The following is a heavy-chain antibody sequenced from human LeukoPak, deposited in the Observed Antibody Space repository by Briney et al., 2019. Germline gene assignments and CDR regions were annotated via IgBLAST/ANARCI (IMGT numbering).Heavy chain of an antibody. V-gene: IGHV3-74*01. CDR1: GFTFSSYW. D-gene: IGHD6-19*01. J-gene: IGHJ4*02. CDR2: INSDGSST. CDR3: ARASDPYSSGWQDY. Sequence: QPGGSLRLSCAASGFTFSSYWMHWVRQAPGKGLVWVSHINSDGSSTSYADSVKGRFTISRDNSKNTLYLQMNSLRAEDTAVYYCARASDPYSSGWQDYWGQGTLVTVSS.